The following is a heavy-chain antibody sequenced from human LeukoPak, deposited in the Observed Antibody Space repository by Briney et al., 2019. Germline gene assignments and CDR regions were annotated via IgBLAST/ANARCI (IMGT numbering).Heavy chain of an antibody. CDR2: IYSGGST. CDR1: GFTFSSYA. CDR3: ARDQVATGDAFDI. J-gene: IGHJ3*02. V-gene: IGHV3-66*01. Sequence: GGSLRLSCAASGFTFSSYAMSWVRQAPGKGLEWVSVIYSGGSTYYADSVKGRFTISRDNSKNTLYLQMNSLRAEDTAVYYCARDQVATGDAFDIWGQGTMVTVSS. D-gene: IGHD5-12*01.